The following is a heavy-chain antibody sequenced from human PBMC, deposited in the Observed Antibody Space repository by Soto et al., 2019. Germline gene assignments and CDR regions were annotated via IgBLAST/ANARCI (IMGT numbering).Heavy chain of an antibody. CDR1: GGTFSSYT. CDR2: IIPILGIA. Sequence: QVQLVQSGAEVKKPGSSVKVSCKASGGTFSSYTISWVRQAPGQGLEWMGRIIPILGIANYAQKFQGRVTITADKATSAAYMGLSSLRSEDTAVYYCAREAAAGPDYWGQGTLVTVSS. V-gene: IGHV1-69*08. J-gene: IGHJ4*02. D-gene: IGHD6-13*01. CDR3: AREAAAGPDY.